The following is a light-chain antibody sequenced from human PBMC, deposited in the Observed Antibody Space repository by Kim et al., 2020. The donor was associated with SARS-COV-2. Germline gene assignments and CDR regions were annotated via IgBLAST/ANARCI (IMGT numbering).Light chain of an antibody. J-gene: IGLJ3*02. CDR3: YSYAGNYIRV. CDR2: NFS. CDR1: SSDVGGYNY. V-gene: IGLV2-11*03. Sequence: SITICCTGTSSDVGGYNYVSWYQQYPGKAPNLIIYNFSKRPSGVPDRFSGSNSGNAASLTISGLQAEDEADYYFYSYAGNYIRVFGGGTKVTVL.